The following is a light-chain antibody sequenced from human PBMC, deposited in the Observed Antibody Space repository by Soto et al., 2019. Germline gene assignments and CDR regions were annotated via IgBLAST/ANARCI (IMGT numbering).Light chain of an antibody. V-gene: IGKV1-33*01. CDR2: DAS. Sequence: DIQMTQSPSSLSASVGDRVTITCRASQGISKFLNWYQQKPGKAPKLLIFDASDLETGVPSRFSGHRSGTDFSFTISSLQPEDIATYYCQQYDNYPLTFGGGTKVEVK. J-gene: IGKJ4*01. CDR3: QQYDNYPLT. CDR1: QGISKF.